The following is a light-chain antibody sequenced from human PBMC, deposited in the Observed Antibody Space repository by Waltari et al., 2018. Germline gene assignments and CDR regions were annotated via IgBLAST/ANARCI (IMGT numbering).Light chain of an antibody. CDR1: QSVSSN. CDR3: QQYNNWPPLFT. CDR2: GAS. V-gene: IGKV3D-15*01. Sequence: ELVMTQSPATLSVSPGESATLSCRASQSVSSNLAWYQQKPGPGPSLLIYGASTRATGIPARFSGSGSGTEFTLTISSLQSEDYAVYYCQQYNNWPPLFTFGPGTKVAIK. J-gene: IGKJ3*01.